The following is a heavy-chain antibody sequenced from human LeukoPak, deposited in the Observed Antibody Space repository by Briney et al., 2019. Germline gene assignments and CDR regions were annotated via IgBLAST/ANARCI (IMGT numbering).Heavy chain of an antibody. D-gene: IGHD2-2*01. J-gene: IGHJ4*02. CDR3: ARALGYCSSTSCYPDDY. CDR2: IIPIFGTA. Sequence: SVKVSCKASGGTFSSYAISWVRQAPAQGLEWMGGIIPIFGTANYAQKFQGRVTITADESTSTAYMELSSLRSEDTAVYYCARALGYCSSTSCYPDDYWGQGTLVTVSS. V-gene: IGHV1-69*01. CDR1: GGTFSSYA.